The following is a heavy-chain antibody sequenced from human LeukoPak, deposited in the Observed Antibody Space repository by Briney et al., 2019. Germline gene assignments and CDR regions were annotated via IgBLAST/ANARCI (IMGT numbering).Heavy chain of an antibody. CDR1: GGSFSGYY. CDR3: ARYIRYGSGRPHRYNWFDP. V-gene: IGHV4-34*01. Sequence: SETLSLTCAVYGGSFSGYYWSWIRQPPGKGLEWIGEINHSGSTNYNPSLKSRVTISVDTSKNQFSLKLSSVTAADTAVYYCARYIRYGSGRPHRYNWFDPWGQGTLVTVSS. D-gene: IGHD3-10*01. J-gene: IGHJ5*02. CDR2: INHSGST.